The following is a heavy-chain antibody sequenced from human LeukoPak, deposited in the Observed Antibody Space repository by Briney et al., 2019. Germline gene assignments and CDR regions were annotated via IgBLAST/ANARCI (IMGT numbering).Heavy chain of an antibody. CDR3: GRAVAGRFDY. V-gene: IGHV3-48*01. CDR2: INSSDTI. D-gene: IGHD6-19*01. Sequence: GGSLRLSRATSGFTFRSYTMNWVRQAPGKGLEWVSYINSSDTIYQADSVKGRFTISRDNAKNSLYLQMNSLRAEDTAVYYCGRAVAGRFDYWGQGTLVTVSS. J-gene: IGHJ4*02. CDR1: GFTFRSYT.